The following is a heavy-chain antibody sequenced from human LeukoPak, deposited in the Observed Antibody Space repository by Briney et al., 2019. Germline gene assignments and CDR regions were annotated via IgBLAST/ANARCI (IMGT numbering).Heavy chain of an antibody. Sequence: GGSLRLSCAASGFTFSSYAMSWVRQAPGKGLEWVSAISGSGGSTYYADSVKGRFTISRDNSKNTLYLQMNSLRAEDTAVYYCAKRYCSGGSCYGFFFDYWGQGTLVTVSS. J-gene: IGHJ4*02. CDR3: AKRYCSGGSCYGFFFDY. D-gene: IGHD2-15*01. V-gene: IGHV3-23*01. CDR2: ISGSGGST. CDR1: GFTFSSYA.